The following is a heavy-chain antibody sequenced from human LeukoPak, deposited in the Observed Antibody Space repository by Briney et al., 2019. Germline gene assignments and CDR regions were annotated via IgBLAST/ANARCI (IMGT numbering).Heavy chain of an antibody. CDR2: IYYSGST. Sequence: SETLSLTCTVSGGSISSYYWSWIRQPPGKGLEWIGYIYYSGSTNYNPSLRSRVTISVDTSKNQFSLKLSSVTAADTAVYYCARDGSGYEVDAFDIWGQGTMVTVS. CDR3: ARDGSGYEVDAFDI. J-gene: IGHJ3*02. D-gene: IGHD5-12*01. CDR1: GGSISSYY. V-gene: IGHV4-59*01.